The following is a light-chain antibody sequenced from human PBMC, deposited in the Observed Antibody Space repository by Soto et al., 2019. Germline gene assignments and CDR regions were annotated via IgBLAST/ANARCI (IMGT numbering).Light chain of an antibody. CDR3: QQLET. V-gene: IGKV3-11*01. Sequence: EIVLTQSPATLSLSPGERATLSCRASQSVSSYLAWYQQKPGQAPRLLIYDASNRATGIPARFSGSGSGTDCTLTINSLEPEYFAVYYCQQLETFGQGTKLEIK. J-gene: IGKJ2*01. CDR2: DAS. CDR1: QSVSSY.